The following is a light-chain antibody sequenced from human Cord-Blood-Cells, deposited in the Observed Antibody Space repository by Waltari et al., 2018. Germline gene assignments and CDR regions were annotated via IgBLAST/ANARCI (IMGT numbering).Light chain of an antibody. J-gene: IGLJ2*01. Sequence: QSALTQPRSVSGSPGQSVTISCTGTSSDVGGYNYASWNQQHPGKAPKLMIYDVSKRPSGVPDRFSGSKSGNTASLTISGLQAEDEADYYCCSYAGSYTFVVFGGGTKLTVL. V-gene: IGLV2-11*01. CDR2: DVS. CDR3: CSYAGSYTFVV. CDR1: SSDVGGYNY.